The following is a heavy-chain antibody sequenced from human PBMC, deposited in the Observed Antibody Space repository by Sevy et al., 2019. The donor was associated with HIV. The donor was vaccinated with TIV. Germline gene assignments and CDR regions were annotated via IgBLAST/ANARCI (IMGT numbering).Heavy chain of an antibody. CDR3: VREGRNYEYVWGTYHSGF. J-gene: IGHJ4*02. Sequence: GESLKISCAASGFSFNGYAMHWVRQAPGKGLEWLAVISYDGSVKYYTASVKGRFTISRDNTKNTLFLQLNSLRPEDTAVYYCVREGRNYEYVWGTYHSGFRAQGTLVTVSS. CDR1: GFSFNGYA. D-gene: IGHD3-16*02. V-gene: IGHV3-30*04. CDR2: ISYDGSVK.